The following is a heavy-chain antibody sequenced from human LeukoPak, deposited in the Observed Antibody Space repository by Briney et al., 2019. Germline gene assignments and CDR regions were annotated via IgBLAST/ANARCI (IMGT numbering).Heavy chain of an antibody. Sequence: SETLSLTCTVSGGSISSYYWSWIRQPPGKGLEWIGYIYYSGSTYYNPSLKGRVTISVDTSKNQLSLKLSSVTAADTAVYYCARDRGVRGVIKDYWGQGTLVTVSS. CDR3: ARDRGVRGVIKDY. J-gene: IGHJ4*02. D-gene: IGHD3-10*01. CDR2: IYYSGST. CDR1: GGSISSYY. V-gene: IGHV4-59*12.